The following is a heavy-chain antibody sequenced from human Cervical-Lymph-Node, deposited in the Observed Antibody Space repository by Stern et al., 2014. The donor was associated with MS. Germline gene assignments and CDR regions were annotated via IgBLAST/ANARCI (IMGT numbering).Heavy chain of an antibody. CDR1: GYSFTSYG. CDR3: ARIAYGGNYFDY. V-gene: IGHV1-18*01. D-gene: IGHD4-23*01. J-gene: IGHJ4*02. CDR2: INPPNDKT. Sequence: QVQLVQSGAEVKKPGASVKVSCKASGYSFTSYGISWVRQAPGQGLEWMGWINPPNDKTDFAQNLQGRVAMTTDTSTGTAYMDLRSLRSDDTAVYYCARIAYGGNYFDYWGRGTLVTVSS.